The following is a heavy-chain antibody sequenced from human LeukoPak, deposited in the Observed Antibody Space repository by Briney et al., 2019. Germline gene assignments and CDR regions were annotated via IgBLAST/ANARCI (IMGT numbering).Heavy chain of an antibody. CDR3: TRDPGINPGYCSSTSCYYDYYYGMDV. D-gene: IGHD2-2*03. Sequence: GRSLRLSCTASGFTFGDYAMSWVRQAPGKGLEWVGFIRSKAYGGTTEYAASVKGRFTISRDDSKSIAYLQMNSLKTEDTAVYYCTRDPGINPGYCSSTSCYYDYYYGMDVWGKGTTVTDSS. V-gene: IGHV3-49*04. CDR2: IRSKAYGGTT. J-gene: IGHJ6*04. CDR1: GFTFGDYA.